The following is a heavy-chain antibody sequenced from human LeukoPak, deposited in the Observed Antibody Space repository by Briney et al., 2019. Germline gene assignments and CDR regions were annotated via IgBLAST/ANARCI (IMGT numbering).Heavy chain of an antibody. V-gene: IGHV1-69*13. Sequence: GASVKVSCKASGGTFSSTTINWVRQAPGQGLEWMGGITPIFRTPNYAQRFQGRVTITAVESMSTAYMELSSPRSEDTAVYYCARGWLAETTVVTPYNYWGQGTLVTVSS. CDR2: ITPIFRTP. CDR3: ARGWLAETTVVTPYNY. CDR1: GGTFSSTT. D-gene: IGHD2-21*02. J-gene: IGHJ4*02.